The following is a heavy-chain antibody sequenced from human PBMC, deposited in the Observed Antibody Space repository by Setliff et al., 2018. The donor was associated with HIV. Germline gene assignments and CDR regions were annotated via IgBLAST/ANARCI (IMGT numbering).Heavy chain of an antibody. J-gene: IGHJ4*02. CDR3: AKDGLAGYFES. V-gene: IGHV3-33*06. CDR2: IWFDGSRK. Sequence: GESLRLSCATSGFTFTNHAMHWVRQAPGKGLEWVAVIWFDGSRKYYADSVKGRFTISRDTSNNTPYLQMNSLRAEDTAVYYCAKDGLAGYFESWGLGTLVTVSS. D-gene: IGHD1-1*01. CDR1: GFTFTNHA.